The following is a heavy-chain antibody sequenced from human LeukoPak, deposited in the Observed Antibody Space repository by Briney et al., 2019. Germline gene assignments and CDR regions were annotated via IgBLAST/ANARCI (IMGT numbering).Heavy chain of an antibody. D-gene: IGHD2/OR15-2a*01. J-gene: IGHJ4*02. CDR3: ARAASMWGFFDC. Sequence: PGGSLRLSCAVSGFTFSSYPMTWVRQAPGQGLEWVSTITGSGGSTYYADSVKGRLTISRDNSKSTVYMQLNTLRVEDTAVYYCARAASMWGFFDCWGQGTLVTDSS. CDR1: GFTFSSYP. CDR2: ITGSGGST. V-gene: IGHV3-23*01.